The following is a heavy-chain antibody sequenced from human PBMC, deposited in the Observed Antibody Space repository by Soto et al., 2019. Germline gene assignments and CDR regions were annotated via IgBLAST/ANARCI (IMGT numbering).Heavy chain of an antibody. Sequence: QVQLVESGGGLVKPGGSQRLSCAASGFTFSDFYMSWIRQAPGKGPEWVSYISSSGATIFYADSVKGRFAISRDNAKNSLYLQINSLRAEHTAVYYCARENRKQGSCRTTSCPFDHWGQGSLVTVSS. J-gene: IGHJ4*02. CDR2: ISSSGATI. CDR3: ARENRKQGSCRTTSCPFDH. CDR1: GFTFSDFY. D-gene: IGHD2-2*01. V-gene: IGHV3-11*01.